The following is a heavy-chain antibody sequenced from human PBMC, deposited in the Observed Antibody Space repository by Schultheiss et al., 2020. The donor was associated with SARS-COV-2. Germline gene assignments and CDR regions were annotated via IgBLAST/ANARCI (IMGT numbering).Heavy chain of an antibody. CDR2: ISYDGSNK. V-gene: IGHV3-30*06. J-gene: IGHJ4*02. CDR1: GFTFSSYG. Sequence: GGSLRLSCAASGFTFSSYGMHWVRQAPGKGLEWVAVISYDGSNKYYADSVKGRFTISRDNSKNTLYLQMNSLRAEDTAVYYCTRDMHYRLDYWGQGTLVTVSS. CDR3: TRDMHYRLDY. D-gene: IGHD3-16*02.